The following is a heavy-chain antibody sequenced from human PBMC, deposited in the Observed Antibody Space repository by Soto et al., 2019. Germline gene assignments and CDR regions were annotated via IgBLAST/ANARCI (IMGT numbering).Heavy chain of an antibody. CDR2: ISSDGTNK. Sequence: QVQLVGSGGGVVQPGTSLRLSCAASGFTFSIYAMHWVRQAPEKGLEWVAVISSDGTNKNHADSVRGRFSISRDNSNNMLHLQMDNMRVDATGVYYCASSNSEAGWGQFGYWGQGTLVTVCS. D-gene: IGHD3-16*01. CDR3: ASSNSEAGWGQFGY. V-gene: IGHV3-30-3*01. J-gene: IGHJ4*02. CDR1: GFTFSIYA.